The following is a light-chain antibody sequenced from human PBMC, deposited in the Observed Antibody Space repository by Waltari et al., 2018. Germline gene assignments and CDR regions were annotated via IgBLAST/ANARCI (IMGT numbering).Light chain of an antibody. CDR3: QQYDNLPLT. J-gene: IGKJ4*01. CDR1: QDISHF. CDR2: VAS. Sequence: DAQMTQSPSSLSTSVGDRGTITCQSSQDISHFLNWYQQKPGTPPKLLITVASTLQTGVPSRFSGGRSGTQFTFTVNGLQPEDVATYFCQQYDNLPLTFGGGTKVEI. V-gene: IGKV1-33*01.